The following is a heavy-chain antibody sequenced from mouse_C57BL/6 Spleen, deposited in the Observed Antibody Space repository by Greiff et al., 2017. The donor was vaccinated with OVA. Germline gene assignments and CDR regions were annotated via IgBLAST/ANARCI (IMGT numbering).Heavy chain of an antibody. CDR1: GFTFSDYY. D-gene: IGHD1-1*01. J-gene: IGHJ2*01. Sequence: EVKLMESEGGLVQPGSSMKLSCTASGFTFSDYYMAWVRQVPEKGLEWVANINYDGSSTYYLDSLKSRFIISRDNAKNILYLQMSSLKSEDTATYYCAREGGYYGSSHYFDYWGQGTTLTVSS. CDR3: AREGGYYGSSHYFDY. V-gene: IGHV5-16*01. CDR2: INYDGSST.